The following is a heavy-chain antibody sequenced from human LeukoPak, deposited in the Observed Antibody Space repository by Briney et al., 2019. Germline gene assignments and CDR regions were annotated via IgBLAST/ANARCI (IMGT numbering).Heavy chain of an antibody. CDR1: GGSISSSSYY. CDR2: IYYSGST. CDR3: ARAEYYYDAGHDY. V-gene: IGHV4-39*07. D-gene: IGHD3-22*01. Sequence: PSETLSLTCTVSGGSISSSSYYWGWIRQPPGKGLEWIGSIYYSGSTYYNPSLKSRVTISIDTSKNQFSLKLNSVTAADTAVYYCARAEYYYDAGHDYWGQGTLVTVSS. J-gene: IGHJ4*02.